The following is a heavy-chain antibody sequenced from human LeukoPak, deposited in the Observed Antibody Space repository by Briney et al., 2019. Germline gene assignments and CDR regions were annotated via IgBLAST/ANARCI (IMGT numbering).Heavy chain of an antibody. J-gene: IGHJ5*02. CDR3: ARRGYGSGSYYLGA. CDR2: INHSGRT. Sequence: SETLSLTCAVYGGSFSGYYWSGIRQPPGKGLEWIGEINHSGRTNYNPSLKSRVTISLGTSKHQFSLKLSSVTAADTAVYYCARRGYGSGSYYLGAWGQGTLVTVSS. CDR1: GGSFSGYY. V-gene: IGHV4-34*01. D-gene: IGHD3-10*01.